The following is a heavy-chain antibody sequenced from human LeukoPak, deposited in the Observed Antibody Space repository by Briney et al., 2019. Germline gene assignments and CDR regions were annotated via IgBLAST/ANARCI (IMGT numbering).Heavy chain of an antibody. CDR3: ARDSDYGDYFDY. Sequence: ASVKVSCKASGYTFTSYAMHWVRQAPGQRLEWMGWINAGNGNTKYSQKFQGRVTITRDTSASTAYMELSSLRSEDTAVYYCARDSDYGDYFDYWGQGTLVTVSS. V-gene: IGHV1-3*01. CDR1: GYTFTSYA. J-gene: IGHJ4*02. D-gene: IGHD4-17*01. CDR2: INAGNGNT.